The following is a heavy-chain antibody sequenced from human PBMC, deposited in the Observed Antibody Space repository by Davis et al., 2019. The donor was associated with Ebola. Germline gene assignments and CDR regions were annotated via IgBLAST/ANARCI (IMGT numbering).Heavy chain of an antibody. CDR3: ARDDWKTKAFDI. J-gene: IGHJ3*02. CDR1: GGSISSYY. D-gene: IGHD1-1*01. CDR2: IYYSGST. Sequence: PSETLSLTCTVSGGSISSYYWSWIRQPPGKGLEWIGYIYYSGSTNYNPSLKSRVTISVDTSKNQFSLKLSSVTAADTAVYYCARDDWKTKAFDIWGQGTMVTVSS. V-gene: IGHV4-59*01.